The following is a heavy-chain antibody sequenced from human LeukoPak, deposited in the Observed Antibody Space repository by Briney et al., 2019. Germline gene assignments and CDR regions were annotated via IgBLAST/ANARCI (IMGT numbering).Heavy chain of an antibody. V-gene: IGHV1-2*02. Sequence: ASVTVSCTASGYTFTGYYIHWVRQAPGQGLEWMGWINSNSGGTKYAQKFQGRVSMTGDTSITTAYMELSDLSSDDTALYYCASGEWEQHAFDVWGQGTMVTVS. CDR3: ASGEWEQHAFDV. CDR2: INSNSGGT. J-gene: IGHJ3*01. CDR1: GYTFTGYY. D-gene: IGHD1-26*01.